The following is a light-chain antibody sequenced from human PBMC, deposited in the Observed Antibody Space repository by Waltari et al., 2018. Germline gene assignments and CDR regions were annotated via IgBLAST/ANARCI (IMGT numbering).Light chain of an antibody. Sequence: QSALTQPASVSGTPGQSITISCTGTSSDVGNYDLVSWYQQHPGKAPKLLVCEVIKRPSGFSRLFSGSKSGNTASLTISGLQAEYEADYYCCSYAGLGTYVFGSGTKVTVL. J-gene: IGLJ1*01. V-gene: IGLV2-23*02. CDR3: CSYAGLGTYV. CDR2: EVI. CDR1: SSDVGNYDL.